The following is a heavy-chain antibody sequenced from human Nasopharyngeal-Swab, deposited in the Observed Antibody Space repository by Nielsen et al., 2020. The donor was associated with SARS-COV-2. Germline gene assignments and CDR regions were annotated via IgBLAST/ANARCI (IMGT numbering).Heavy chain of an antibody. CDR2: LSYDGSNK. D-gene: IGHD3-22*01. CDR1: GFTFSSDA. CDR3: ATTPLDSSGFYYGFDY. V-gene: IGHV3-30-3*01. J-gene: IGHJ4*02. Sequence: GESLKISCVVSGFTFSSDAMHWVRQAPGKGLEWVAVLSYDGSNKSYAESVEGRFTISRDNSKNTLYLQMNSLRAEDTAVYYCATTPLDSSGFYYGFDYWGQGTLVTVSS.